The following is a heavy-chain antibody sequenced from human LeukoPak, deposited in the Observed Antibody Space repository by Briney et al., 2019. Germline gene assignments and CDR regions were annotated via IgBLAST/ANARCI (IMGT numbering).Heavy chain of an antibody. Sequence: GGSLRLSCAASGFIFSNYAMYWVRRAPGKGLEWVSAISGRSNNTYYADSVKGRFTISRDSSKNTLYLQMNSLRADDTAVYYCAKWGDYDVLTGYYVSDFWGQGTLVTASS. V-gene: IGHV3-23*01. J-gene: IGHJ4*02. CDR3: AKWGDYDVLTGYYVSDF. D-gene: IGHD3-9*01. CDR1: GFIFSNYA. CDR2: ISGRSNNT.